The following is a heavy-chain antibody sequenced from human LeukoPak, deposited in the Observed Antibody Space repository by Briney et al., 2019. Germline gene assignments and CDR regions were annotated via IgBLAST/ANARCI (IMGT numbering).Heavy chain of an antibody. CDR3: AKPKDIVVVPAAQVDY. D-gene: IGHD2-2*01. V-gene: IGHV3-30*02. CDR1: GFTFSSYG. CDR2: IRFDGSNK. Sequence: PGGSLRLSCVVSGFTFSSYGMHWVHQAPGKGLEWVAFIRFDGSNKNYADSVKGRFTISRDNSKNTLYLQMNNLRAEDTAVYYCAKPKDIVVVPAAQVDYWGQGTLVTVSS. J-gene: IGHJ4*02.